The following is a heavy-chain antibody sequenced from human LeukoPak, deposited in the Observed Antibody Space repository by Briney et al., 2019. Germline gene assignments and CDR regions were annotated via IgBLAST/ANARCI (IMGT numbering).Heavy chain of an antibody. CDR3: ARWIQLWSTFDY. D-gene: IGHD5-18*01. CDR1: GGSISSYY. V-gene: IGHV4-4*08. CDR2: IYTIGST. Sequence: SETLSLTCTVSGGSISSYYWSWIRQSPGKGLEWIGYIYTIGSTNYNPSLKSRVTISVDTSQNQFSLKLTSVTAADTAVYYCARWIQLWSTFDYWGQGTLVTVSA. J-gene: IGHJ4*02.